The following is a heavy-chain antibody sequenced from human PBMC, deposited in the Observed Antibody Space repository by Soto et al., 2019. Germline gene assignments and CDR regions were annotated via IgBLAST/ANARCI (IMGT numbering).Heavy chain of an antibody. CDR3: ARGPNWNYDGFAGYYGMDV. CDR2: MNPNSGNT. CDR1: GYTFTSYD. V-gene: IGHV1-8*01. D-gene: IGHD1-7*01. Sequence: GASVKVSCKASGYTFTSYDINWVRQATGQGLEWMGWMNPNSGNTGYAQKFQGRVTMTRNTSISTAYMELSSLRSEDTAVYYCARGPNWNYDGFAGYYGMDVWGQGTTVTVSS. J-gene: IGHJ6*02.